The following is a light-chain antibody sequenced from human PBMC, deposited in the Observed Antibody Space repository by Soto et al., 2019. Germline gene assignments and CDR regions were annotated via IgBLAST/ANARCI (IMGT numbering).Light chain of an antibody. J-gene: IGLJ2*01. CDR1: SSNIGAGYD. CDR2: GNS. Sequence: QPVLTQPPSVSGAPGQRVTISSTGSSSNIGAGYDVHWYQQLPGTAPKILIYGNSNRPSGVPDRFSGSKSGTSASLAITGLQAEDEADYYCQSYDSSLSVVFGGGTKLTVL. V-gene: IGLV1-40*01. CDR3: QSYDSSLSVV.